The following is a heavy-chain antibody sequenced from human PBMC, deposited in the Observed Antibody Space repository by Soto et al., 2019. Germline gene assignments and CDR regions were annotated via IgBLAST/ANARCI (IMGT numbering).Heavy chain of an antibody. CDR3: ATRDTGRVY. CDR2: SHQSGNT. CDR1: GVSISSHDW. Sequence: QVQLQESGPGLVKPSGTLSLTCAVSGVSISSHDWWTWVRQPPGKGLEWIGESHQSGNTHYNSSLWSRVTLALDKSKNQLSLQLTSVPVADTAVYYCATRDTGRVYWGQGTLVTVSS. J-gene: IGHJ4*02. D-gene: IGHD5-18*01. V-gene: IGHV4-4*02.